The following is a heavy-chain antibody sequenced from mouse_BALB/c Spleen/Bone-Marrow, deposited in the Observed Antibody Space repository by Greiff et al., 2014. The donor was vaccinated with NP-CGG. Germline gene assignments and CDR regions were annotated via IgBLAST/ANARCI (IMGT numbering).Heavy chain of an antibody. V-gene: IGHV5-4*02. J-gene: IGHJ4*01. Sequence: EVQLVESGGGLVKPGGSLKLSCTASGFTFSDYYMYWVCQTPEKRLEWVAAISDGGNYTFNPDSVKGRFTISRDNAKNNLYLQMSSLKSEDTAMYYCARSGEKYGAMDYWGQGTSVTVSS. D-gene: IGHD1-1*02. CDR3: ARSGEKYGAMDY. CDR1: GFTFSDYY. CDR2: ISDGGNYT.